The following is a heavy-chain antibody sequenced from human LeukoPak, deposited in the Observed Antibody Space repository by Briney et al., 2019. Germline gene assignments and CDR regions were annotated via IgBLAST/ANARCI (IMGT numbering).Heavy chain of an antibody. Sequence: SETLSLTCTVSGGSISSYYWSWIRQPPGKGLEWIGYIYYSGSTYYNPSLKSRVTISVDTSKNQFSLKLSSVTAADTAVYYCARLSMLGYCSGGSCSLAMDVWGKGTTVTISS. CDR2: IYYSGST. V-gene: IGHV4-59*01. J-gene: IGHJ6*04. CDR1: GGSISSYY. CDR3: ARLSMLGYCSGGSCSLAMDV. D-gene: IGHD2-15*01.